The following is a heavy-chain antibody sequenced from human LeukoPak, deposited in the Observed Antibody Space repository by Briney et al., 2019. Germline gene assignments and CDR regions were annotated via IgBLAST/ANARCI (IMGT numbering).Heavy chain of an antibody. Sequence: SVKVSCKTSGGTFKDCGINWVRQAPGQGLEWMGGIIPVFDATVAAQRFQGRVTITADKSSTTAYMELSGLRSDDTAVYYCATNPAARPTNYHYYYMGVWGQGTPVTVSS. CDR1: GGTFKDCG. J-gene: IGHJ6*03. V-gene: IGHV1-69*06. CDR2: IIPVFDAT. CDR3: ATNPAARPTNYHYYYMGV. D-gene: IGHD6-6*01.